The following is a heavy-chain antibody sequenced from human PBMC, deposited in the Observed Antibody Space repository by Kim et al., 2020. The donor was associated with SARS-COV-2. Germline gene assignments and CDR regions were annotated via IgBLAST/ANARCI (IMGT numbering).Heavy chain of an antibody. CDR2: IYYSGST. Sequence: SETLSLTCTVSGGSISSSSYYWGWIRQPPGKGLEWIGSIYYSGSTYYNPSLKSRVTISVDTSKNQFSLKLSSVTAADTAVYYCARPPDGGDDAFDIWGQGTMVTVSS. V-gene: IGHV4-39*01. CDR1: GGSISSSSYY. J-gene: IGHJ3*02. CDR3: ARPPDGGDDAFDI. D-gene: IGHD4-17*01.